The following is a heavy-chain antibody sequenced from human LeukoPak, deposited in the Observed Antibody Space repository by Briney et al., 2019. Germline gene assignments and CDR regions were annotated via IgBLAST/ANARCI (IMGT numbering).Heavy chain of an antibody. CDR2: IYYSGST. CDR3: ASIGGGSYSVVDY. V-gene: IGHV4-59*01. J-gene: IGHJ4*02. D-gene: IGHD1-26*01. CDR1: GGSISSYY. Sequence: PSETLSLTCTVSGGSISSYYWSWIRQPPGKGLEWIGYIYYSGSTNYNPSLKSRVTISVDTSKNQFSLKLSSVTAADTAVYYCASIGGGSYSVVDYWGQGTLVTVSS.